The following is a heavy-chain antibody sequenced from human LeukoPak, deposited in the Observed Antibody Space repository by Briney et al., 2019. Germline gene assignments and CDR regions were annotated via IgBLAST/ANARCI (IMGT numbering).Heavy chain of an antibody. Sequence: ASVKVSCKASGYTFTGYYMHWVRQAPGQGLEWMGWINPNSGGTNYAQKFQGRVTMTEDTSTDTAYMELSSLRSEDTAVYYCATHAGIAVAGTDYWGQGTLVTVSS. CDR3: ATHAGIAVAGTDY. V-gene: IGHV1-2*02. CDR1: GYTFTGYY. CDR2: INPNSGGT. D-gene: IGHD6-19*01. J-gene: IGHJ4*02.